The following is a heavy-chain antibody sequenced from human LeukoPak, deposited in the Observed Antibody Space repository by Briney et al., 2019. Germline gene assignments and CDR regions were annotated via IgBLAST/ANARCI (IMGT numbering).Heavy chain of an antibody. CDR1: GYTFTGYY. V-gene: IGHV1-2*06. Sequence: GASVKVSCKASGYTFTGYYMHWVRQAPGQGLEWMRRINPNSGGTNYAQKFQGRVTMTRDTSISTAYMELSRLGSDDTAVYYCARGPYVLLWFGEAVYWGQGTLVTVSS. D-gene: IGHD3-10*01. CDR3: ARGPYVLLWFGEAVY. J-gene: IGHJ4*02. CDR2: INPNSGGT.